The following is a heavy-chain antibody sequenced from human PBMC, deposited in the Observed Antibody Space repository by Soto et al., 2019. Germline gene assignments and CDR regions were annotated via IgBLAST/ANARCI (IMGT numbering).Heavy chain of an antibody. Sequence: GGSLRLSCAASGFTFSSYSMNWVRQAPGRGLEWVSSISSSSSYIYYADSVKGRFTVSRDNAKNSLYLQMNSLRAEDTAVYYCARAGYSSSWSYFDYWGQGTLVTVSS. D-gene: IGHD6-13*01. J-gene: IGHJ4*02. CDR3: ARAGYSSSWSYFDY. CDR1: GFTFSSYS. V-gene: IGHV3-21*01. CDR2: ISSSSSYI.